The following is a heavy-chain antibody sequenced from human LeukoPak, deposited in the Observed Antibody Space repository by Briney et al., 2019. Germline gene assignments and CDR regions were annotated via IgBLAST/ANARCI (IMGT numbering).Heavy chain of an antibody. D-gene: IGHD2-2*01. Sequence: SETLSLTCTVSGVSISSYYWSWIRQPPGKGLEWIGYIYYSGSTNYNPSLKSRVTISVDTSKNQFSLKLSSVTAADTAVYYCAREHASSTSYYYYYMDVWGKGTTVTVSS. CDR1: GVSISSYY. J-gene: IGHJ6*03. CDR3: AREHASSTSYYYYYMDV. CDR2: IYYSGST. V-gene: IGHV4-59*01.